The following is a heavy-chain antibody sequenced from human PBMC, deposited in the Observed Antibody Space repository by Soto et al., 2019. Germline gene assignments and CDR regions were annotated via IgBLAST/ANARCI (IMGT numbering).Heavy chain of an antibody. CDR1: GFTFSSYA. D-gene: IGHD3-22*01. CDR2: ISGSGGST. Sequence: EVQLLESGGGLVQPGGSLRLSCAASGFTFSSYAMSWVRQAPGKGLEWVSAISGSGGSTYYADSVKGRFTISRDNSKNTLYLQMNSLRAEDTAVYYCANRAMIVASARPRYGMDVWGQGTTVTVSS. V-gene: IGHV3-23*01. J-gene: IGHJ6*02. CDR3: ANRAMIVASARPRYGMDV.